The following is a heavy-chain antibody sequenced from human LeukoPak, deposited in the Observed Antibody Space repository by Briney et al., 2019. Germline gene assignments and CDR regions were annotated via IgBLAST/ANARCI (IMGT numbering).Heavy chain of an antibody. CDR3: AKSQSGYCSGGSCSCDY. J-gene: IGHJ4*02. D-gene: IGHD2-15*01. V-gene: IGHV3-23*01. CDR2: ISGSGGNT. CDR1: GFTISSYA. Sequence: GGSLRLSCAASGFTISSYAMNWVRQAPGKGLEWVSVISGSGGNTHYADSMKGRFTISRDNSKNTLYLQMNSLRAEDTAVYYCAKSQSGYCSGGSCSCDYWGQGTLVTVSS.